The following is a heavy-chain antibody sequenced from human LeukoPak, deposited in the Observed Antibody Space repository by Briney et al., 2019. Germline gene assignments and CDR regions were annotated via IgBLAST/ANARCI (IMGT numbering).Heavy chain of an antibody. CDR1: GFTFSSYA. CDR2: IRDTGSST. Sequence: GGSLRLSCAASGFTFSSYAMSWVRYAPGKGPEWVAGIRDTGSSTYYADSAKGRFTISRDNVKNTLYLQMNSLRDDDTAIYYCTRESIYCSSTSCYSPYGLGVWGQGTTVTVSS. J-gene: IGHJ6*02. CDR3: TRESIYCSSTSCYSPYGLGV. V-gene: IGHV3-23*01. D-gene: IGHD2-2*02.